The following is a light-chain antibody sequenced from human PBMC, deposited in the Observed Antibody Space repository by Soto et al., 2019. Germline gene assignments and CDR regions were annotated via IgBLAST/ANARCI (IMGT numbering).Light chain of an antibody. CDR2: RAS. J-gene: IGKJ4*01. CDR3: RQYDTYPFT. V-gene: IGKV1-5*03. Sequence: DIQLPQSPSTLSASVGDRVTITCRASQSLSDWLAWYQQIPWSAPKLLIYRASRLEDGVPSRISGSGSGTAFDLPISSLLPDDVATSYCRQYDTYPFTFGGGTKVEIK. CDR1: QSLSDW.